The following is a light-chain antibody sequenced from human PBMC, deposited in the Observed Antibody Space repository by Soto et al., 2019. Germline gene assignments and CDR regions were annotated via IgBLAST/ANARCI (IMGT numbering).Light chain of an antibody. CDR2: DVY. CDR1: SSDIGSSDH. V-gene: IGLV2-14*03. CDR3: CSYAGAYTYV. Sequence: QSALTQPASVSDSPGQSITISCIGTSSDIGSSDHVSWHQQHPGRAPKLIIYDVYNRPSGVSHRFSGSKTGNTASLTISGLQAEDEADYYCCSYAGAYTYVFGTGTKVTVL. J-gene: IGLJ1*01.